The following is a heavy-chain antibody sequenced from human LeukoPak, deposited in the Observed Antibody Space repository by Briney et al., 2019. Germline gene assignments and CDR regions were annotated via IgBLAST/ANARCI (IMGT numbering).Heavy chain of an antibody. V-gene: IGHV3-66*01. CDR2: MYSGGST. Sequence: GGSLRLSCVASGLTVSREYRSWVRQAPGEGLEWVSVMYSGGSTYYADSVKDRFIISRDSSRNTLYLQMNSLRAEDTAAYYCARGGPEDASDIWGQGTLVTVSS. D-gene: IGHD1-14*01. CDR1: GLTVSREY. J-gene: IGHJ3*02. CDR3: ARGGPEDASDI.